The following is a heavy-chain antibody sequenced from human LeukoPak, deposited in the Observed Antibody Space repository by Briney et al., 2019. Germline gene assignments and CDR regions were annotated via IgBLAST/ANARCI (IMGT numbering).Heavy chain of an antibody. V-gene: IGHV3-48*04. Sequence: PGGSLRLSCEASGFALNSYIMSWVRQAPGKGLEWISQISISSSTIYYRDSVKGRFTISRDNAKNSLYLQMNSLRAEDTAVYYCARDGTVRGKNGCFDYWGQGTLVTVSS. CDR3: ARDGTVRGKNGCFDY. J-gene: IGHJ4*02. CDR2: ISISSSTI. D-gene: IGHD3-10*01. CDR1: GFALNSYI.